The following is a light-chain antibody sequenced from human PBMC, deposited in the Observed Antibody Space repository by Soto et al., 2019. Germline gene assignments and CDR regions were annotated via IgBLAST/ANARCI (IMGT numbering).Light chain of an antibody. J-gene: IGLJ3*02. CDR2: KTG. V-gene: IGLV1-47*01. CDR3: SAWDNSLSCRV. CDR1: SSNIGLNS. Sequence: QSVLTQPPSASGTPGQRVNISCSGGSSNIGLNSVYWYQQLPGTAPKLLIYKTGQRPSGVPDRFSGSKSGTSASLAISGLRSEDDAEYYCSAWDNSLSCRVFGEGTKLTVL.